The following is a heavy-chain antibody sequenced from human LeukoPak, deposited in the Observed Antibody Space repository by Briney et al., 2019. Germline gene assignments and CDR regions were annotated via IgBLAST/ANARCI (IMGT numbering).Heavy chain of an antibody. D-gene: IGHD3-10*01. CDR3: ARDRMLVRGSYYGPLPGGY. CDR1: GYTFTSYY. Sequence: ASVKVPCKASGYTFTSYYMHWVRQAPGQGLEWMGIINPSGGSTSYAQKFQGRVTMTRDTSTSTVYVELSSLRSEDTAVYYCARDRMLVRGSYYGPLPGGYWGQGTLVTVSS. CDR2: INPSGGST. J-gene: IGHJ4*02. V-gene: IGHV1-46*01.